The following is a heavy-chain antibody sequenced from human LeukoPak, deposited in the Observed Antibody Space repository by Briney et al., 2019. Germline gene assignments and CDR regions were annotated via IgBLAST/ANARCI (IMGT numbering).Heavy chain of an antibody. CDR1: GASISSDGHY. Sequence: PSETLSLTCTVSGASISSDGHYWNWIRQHPGKGLEWIGHVYHNGVTNHNPSLRSRVTMSVDTSQNQFSLKLNSVTAADTAVYYCARHESYGDANWFDPWGQGTLVTVSS. CDR3: ARHESYGDANWFDP. J-gene: IGHJ5*02. V-gene: IGHV4-61*08. CDR2: VYHNGVT. D-gene: IGHD4-17*01.